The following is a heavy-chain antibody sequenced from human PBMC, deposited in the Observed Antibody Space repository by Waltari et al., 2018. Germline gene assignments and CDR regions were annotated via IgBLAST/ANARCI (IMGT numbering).Heavy chain of an antibody. V-gene: IGHV3-23*01. CDR1: GFTFSSYA. CDR2: ISGRGGST. J-gene: IGHJ4*02. CDR3: AKDLDVPDY. Sequence: VQLLESGGGLVQPGGSVRPSCAASGFTFSSYAMRWVRQPPGQGLEGVSGISGRGGSTYYEDAVKGRFTNSSDNAKNTLYLQMNSRRGEDTAGYYCAKDLDVPDYWGQGTLVTVSS.